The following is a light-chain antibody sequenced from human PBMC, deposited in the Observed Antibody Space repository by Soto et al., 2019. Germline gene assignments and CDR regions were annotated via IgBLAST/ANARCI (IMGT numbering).Light chain of an antibody. J-gene: IGKJ1*01. Sequence: EIVMTQSPATLSVSPVERATLSGRASQSVGNNLAWYQQRPGQPPRLLIYGASTRATGIPDRFSGSGSGTDFTLTISRLEPEDFAVYYCQQYGSSPKTFGQGPRWIS. CDR3: QQYGSSPKT. CDR2: GAS. CDR1: QSVGNN. V-gene: IGKV3-20*01.